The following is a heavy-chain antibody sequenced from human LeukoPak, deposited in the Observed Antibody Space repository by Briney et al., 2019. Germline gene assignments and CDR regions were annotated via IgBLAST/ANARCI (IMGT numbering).Heavy chain of an antibody. Sequence: GGSLRLSCAASGFTFSSYSMNWVRRSPGKGLEWVSSISSCSSYIYYADSVKGRFTISRDNAKNSLYLQMNSLRAEDTAVYYCARARAAAGSTVFDYWGQGTLVTVSS. D-gene: IGHD6-13*01. CDR1: GFTFSSYS. CDR3: ARARAAAGSTVFDY. J-gene: IGHJ4*02. V-gene: IGHV3-21*01. CDR2: ISSCSSYI.